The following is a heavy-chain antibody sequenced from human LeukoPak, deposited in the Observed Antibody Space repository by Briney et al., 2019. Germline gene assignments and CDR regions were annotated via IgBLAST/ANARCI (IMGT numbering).Heavy chain of an antibody. D-gene: IGHD3-22*01. V-gene: IGHV3-23*01. Sequence: PGGSLRPSCVAPEFAFSYYDMNWVRQTPGKGREWASTISGTDDSTYYADSVKGRFTISRDNSKNTLYLQMDSLRAEDTAVYHCARDRAVGYYDSGGHVIFDYWGQGTLVTVSS. J-gene: IGHJ4*02. CDR2: ISGTDDST. CDR3: ARDRAVGYYDSGGHVIFDY. CDR1: EFAFSYYD.